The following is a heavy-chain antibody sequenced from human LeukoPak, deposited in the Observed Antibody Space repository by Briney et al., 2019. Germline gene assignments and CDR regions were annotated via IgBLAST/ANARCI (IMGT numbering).Heavy chain of an antibody. CDR3: ARDLWVGIRDYFDY. Sequence: PGGSLRLSCAASGFTFSSHSMNWVRQAPGKGLEWLSYIRGGSDVKQYADSVKGRFTISRDNARNSLYLQMNSLRHEDMAVYYCARDLWVGIRDYFDYWGQGTLVTVSS. D-gene: IGHD3-10*01. J-gene: IGHJ4*02. CDR2: IRGGSDVK. CDR1: GFTFSSHS. V-gene: IGHV3-48*02.